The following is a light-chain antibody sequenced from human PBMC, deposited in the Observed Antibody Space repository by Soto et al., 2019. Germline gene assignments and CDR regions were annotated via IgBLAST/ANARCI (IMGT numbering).Light chain of an antibody. Sequence: DILLQHSPDSLSVSMEERATITCKSSQSVLYSSNNKNYLAWYQQKPGQPPRLLIYWASTRESGVPDRFSGSGSGTDFTLTVNSLQAEDVAVYYCQQYYDSPRKTFGQRTKVDIK. CDR1: QSVLYSSNNKNY. CDR2: WAS. V-gene: IGKV4-1*01. CDR3: QQYYDSPRKT. J-gene: IGKJ1*01.